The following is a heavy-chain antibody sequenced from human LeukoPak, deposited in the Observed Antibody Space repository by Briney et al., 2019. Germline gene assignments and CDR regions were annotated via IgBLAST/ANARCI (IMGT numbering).Heavy chain of an antibody. V-gene: IGHV3-30*18. CDR2: ISYDGSNK. D-gene: IGHD3-16*01. J-gene: IGHJ4*02. CDR1: RFTFSSYG. Sequence: GGSLRLSCAASRFTFSSYGMHWVRQAPGKGLEWVAVISYDGSNKYYADSVKGRFTISRDNSKNTLYLQMNSLRAEDTAVYYCAKERGESHFDYWGQGTLVTVSS. CDR3: AKERGESHFDY.